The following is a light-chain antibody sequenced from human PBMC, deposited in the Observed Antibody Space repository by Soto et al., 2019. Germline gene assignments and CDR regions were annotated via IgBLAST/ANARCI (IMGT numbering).Light chain of an antibody. Sequence: DIQMTQSPSSLSASVGDRVTITCRASQSISSYLNWYQQKPGKAPKLLIYAASSLQSGVPSRFSGSGSGTDFTLTISSLQPEEFATYYCQQSYSTPPAFGGGNKVEIK. CDR3: QQSYSTPPA. V-gene: IGKV1-39*01. CDR2: AAS. CDR1: QSISSY. J-gene: IGKJ4*01.